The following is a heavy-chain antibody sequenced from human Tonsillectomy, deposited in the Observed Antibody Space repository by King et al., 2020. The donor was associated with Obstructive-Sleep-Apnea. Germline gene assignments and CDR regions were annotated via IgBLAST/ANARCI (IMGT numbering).Heavy chain of an antibody. Sequence: QLVQSGGGLVQPGGSLILSCAASGFTFSSYAMSWVRQAPGKGLEWVSAISGSGGSKYYAVSVKGRFTISRDNSKNTLYLQMNSLRAEDKAVYYCAKDPTAYYYDSSGYYYPFDYWGQGTLVTVSS. CDR2: ISGSGGSK. J-gene: IGHJ4*02. CDR1: GFTFSSYA. CDR3: AKDPTAYYYDSSGYYYPFDY. D-gene: IGHD3-22*01. V-gene: IGHV3-23*04.